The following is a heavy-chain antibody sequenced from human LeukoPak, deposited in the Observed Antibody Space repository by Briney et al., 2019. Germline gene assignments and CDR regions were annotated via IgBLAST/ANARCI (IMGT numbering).Heavy chain of an antibody. D-gene: IGHD5/OR15-5a*01. V-gene: IGHV3-53*01. CDR2: IYGGGST. CDR3: ARGAGNTVSTRFFDY. J-gene: IGHJ4*02. Sequence: GGSLRLSCAASRFTVSSNYMNWVRQAPGKGLEWVSVIYGGGSTYYADSVKGRFTISRDNSKSTLYLQMNSLRAEDTAVYYCARGAGNTVSTRFFDYWGRGTLVTVSS. CDR1: RFTVSSNY.